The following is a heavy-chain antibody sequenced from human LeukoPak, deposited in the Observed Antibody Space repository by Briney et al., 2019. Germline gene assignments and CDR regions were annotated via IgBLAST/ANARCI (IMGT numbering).Heavy chain of an antibody. CDR2: IYYSGST. D-gene: IGHD6-13*01. J-gene: IGHJ5*02. CDR3: ARGLAAAGHWFDP. V-gene: IGHV4-30-4*01. CDR1: GGSISSGDYY. Sequence: PSETLSLTCTVSGGSISSGDYYWSWIRQPPGKGLEWIGYIYYSGSTYYNPSLKSRVTISVDTSKNQFSLKLSSVTAADTAVYYCARGLAAAGHWFDPWGQGTLVTVSS.